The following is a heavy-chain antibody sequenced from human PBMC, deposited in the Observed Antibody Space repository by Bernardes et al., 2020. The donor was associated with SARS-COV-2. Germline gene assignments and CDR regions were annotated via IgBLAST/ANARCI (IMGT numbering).Heavy chain of an antibody. CDR2: INPNSGGT. J-gene: IGHJ6*02. CDR3: ARGGLDTAMVYYYYYYYGMDV. CDR1: GYTFTGYY. D-gene: IGHD5-18*01. Sequence: ASVKVSCKASGYTFTGYYMHWVRQAPGQGLEWMGWINPNSGGTNYAQKFQGWVTMTRDTSISTAYMELSRLRSDDTAVYYCARGGLDTAMVYYYYYYYGMDVWGQGTTVTVSS. V-gene: IGHV1-2*04.